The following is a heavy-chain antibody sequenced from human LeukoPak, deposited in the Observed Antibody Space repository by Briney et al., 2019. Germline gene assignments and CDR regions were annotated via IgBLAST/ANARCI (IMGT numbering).Heavy chain of an antibody. CDR2: ISSSGSTI. V-gene: IGHV3-11*04. J-gene: IGHJ4*02. CDR3: ARDLDWDYYGSGSLDY. Sequence: KPGGSLRLSCAASGFTFTDYYMRWIRQAPGKALERVSYISSSGSTIYYADSVKGRFTISRDNAKNSLYLQMISLRAEDTAVYYCARDLDWDYYGSGSLDYWGQGTLVTVSS. D-gene: IGHD3-10*01. CDR1: GFTFTDYY.